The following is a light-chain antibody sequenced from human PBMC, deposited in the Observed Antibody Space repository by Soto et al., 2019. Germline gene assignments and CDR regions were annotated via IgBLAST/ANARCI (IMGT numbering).Light chain of an antibody. V-gene: IGLV2-14*01. J-gene: IGLJ1*01. Sequence: QSMLTQPASVSGSPGQSITISCTGTSSDVGAYIYVSWYQQHPGKAPKVMIYDVSSRPSGVSNRFSGSKSGNTASLTISGLQAEDEADYYCSSYPSSSTLLFGTGTKVTVL. CDR1: SSDVGAYIY. CDR3: SSYPSSSTLL. CDR2: DVS.